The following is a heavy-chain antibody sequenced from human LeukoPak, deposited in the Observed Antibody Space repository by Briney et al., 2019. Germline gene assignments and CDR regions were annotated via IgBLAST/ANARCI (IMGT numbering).Heavy chain of an antibody. J-gene: IGHJ4*02. V-gene: IGHV3-23*01. CDR1: GFTFSSSG. D-gene: IGHD3-22*01. CDR2: ISGSDDTT. Sequence: PGGSLRLSCAASGFTFSSSGVSWVRQAPGKGLEWVSSISGSDDTTYYADSVKGRFTISRDNSKNTLYLQMNSLRAEDTAVYYFAKGVYYYDSSGYYYGYWGQGTLVTVSS. CDR3: AKGVYYYDSSGYYYGY.